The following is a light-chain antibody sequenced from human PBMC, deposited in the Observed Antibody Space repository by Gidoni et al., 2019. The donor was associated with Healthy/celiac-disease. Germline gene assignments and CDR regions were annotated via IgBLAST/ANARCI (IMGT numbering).Light chain of an antibody. Sequence: IQMTQSPSSLSASVGDRVTITCRASQSISSYLNWYQQKPGKAPKLLIYAASSLQSGVPSRFSGSGSGTDFTLTISSLQPEDFATYYCQQSYSTRLTFGGXTKVEIK. CDR1: QSISSY. CDR2: AAS. V-gene: IGKV1-39*01. CDR3: QQSYSTRLT. J-gene: IGKJ4*01.